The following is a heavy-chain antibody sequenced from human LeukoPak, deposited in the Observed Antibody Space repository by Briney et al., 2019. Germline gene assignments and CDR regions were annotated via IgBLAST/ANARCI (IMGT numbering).Heavy chain of an antibody. CDR2: IYYSGST. D-gene: IGHD1-26*01. CDR3: ASGSYYFGLFDY. V-gene: IGHV4-59*08. J-gene: IGHJ4*02. Sequence: SETLSLTCTVSGGSISSYYWSWIRQPPGKGLEWIGYIYYSGSTNYNPSLKSRVTISVDTSKNQFSLKLSSVTAADTAVYCCASGSYYFGLFDYWGQGTLVTVSS. CDR1: GGSISSYY.